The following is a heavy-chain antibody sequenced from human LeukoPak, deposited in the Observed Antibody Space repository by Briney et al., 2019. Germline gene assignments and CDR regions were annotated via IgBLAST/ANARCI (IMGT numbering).Heavy chain of an antibody. Sequence: TGGSLRLSCAASGFTFSSYAMHWVRQAPGKGLEWVAVIWYDGSNKYYADSVKGRFTISRDNSKNTLYLQMNSLRAEDTAVYYCARELTPPYSSSSGLGYWGQGTLVTVSS. V-gene: IGHV3-33*08. D-gene: IGHD6-6*01. J-gene: IGHJ4*02. CDR2: IWYDGSNK. CDR1: GFTFSSYA. CDR3: ARELTPPYSSSSGLGY.